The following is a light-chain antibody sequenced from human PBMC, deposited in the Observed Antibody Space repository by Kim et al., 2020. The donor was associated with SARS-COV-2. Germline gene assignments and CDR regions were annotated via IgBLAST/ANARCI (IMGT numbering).Light chain of an antibody. CDR2: QDN. CDR3: QTWDSTTVI. J-gene: IGLJ2*01. Sequence: GEKYTPWYQHKSGQSPVVVIYQDNKRPSGMTERFSGSSSGNTATLTISGTQPMDEADYYCQTWDSTTVIFGGGTQLTVL. V-gene: IGLV3-1*01. CDR1: GEKY.